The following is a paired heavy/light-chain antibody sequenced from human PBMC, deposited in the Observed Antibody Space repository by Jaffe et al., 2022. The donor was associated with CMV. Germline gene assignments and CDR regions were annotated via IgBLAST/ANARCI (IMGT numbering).Light chain of an antibody. J-gene: IGKJ3*01. CDR2: GAS. Sequence: DIQMTQSPSSLSASLGARVTITCRASQNIDSHLNWFQQKPGKAPKLLIYGASHLQSGVPSRFSGGGSGTDFILTITNLQPEDFAIYYCQENYSPPGITFGPGTKVDFK. V-gene: IGKV1-39*01. CDR3: QENYSPPGIT. CDR1: QNIDSH.
Heavy chain of an antibody. J-gene: IGHJ6*04. CDR3: AREGVALAGVNSYYYYMDV. D-gene: IGHD6-19*01. Sequence: EAQLEESGGTLVEPGGSLRLSCAGSGFNFYGFGMYWVRQAPGTGLEWVSFISSGDSSTEYSDSVKGRFSISRHNDKKSLFLQMNSLRPEDTAVYYCAREGVALAGVNSYYYYMDVWGKGTMVTVSS. CDR1: GFNFYGFG. CDR2: ISSGDSST. V-gene: IGHV3-48*03.